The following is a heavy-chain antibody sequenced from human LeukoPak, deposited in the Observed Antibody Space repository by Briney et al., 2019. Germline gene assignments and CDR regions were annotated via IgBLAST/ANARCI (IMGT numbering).Heavy chain of an antibody. Sequence: SETLSLTCTVSGGSISSSSYYWGWIRQPPGKGLEWIGSIYYSGSTYYNPSLKSRVTISVDTSKNQFSLKLSSVTAADTAVYYCARDRLRVGATYYWGQGTLVTVFS. CDR1: GGSISSSSYY. CDR3: ARDRLRVGATYY. V-gene: IGHV4-39*07. CDR2: IYYSGST. D-gene: IGHD1-26*01. J-gene: IGHJ4*02.